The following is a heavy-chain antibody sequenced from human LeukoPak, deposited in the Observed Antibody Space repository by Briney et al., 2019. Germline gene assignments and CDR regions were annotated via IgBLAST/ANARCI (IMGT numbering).Heavy chain of an antibody. CDR2: IYYSGST. Sequence: SETLSLTCTVSGGSISSYYWSWIRQPLGKGLEWIGYIYYSGSTNYNPSLKSRVTISVDTSKNQFSLKLSSVTAADTAVYYCASSYGDYDNWFDPWGQGTLVTASS. V-gene: IGHV4-59*01. CDR3: ASSYGDYDNWFDP. D-gene: IGHD4-17*01. J-gene: IGHJ5*02. CDR1: GGSISSYY.